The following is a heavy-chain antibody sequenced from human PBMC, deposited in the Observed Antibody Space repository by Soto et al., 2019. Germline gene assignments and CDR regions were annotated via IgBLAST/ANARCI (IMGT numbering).Heavy chain of an antibody. J-gene: IGHJ4*02. Sequence: GGSLRLSCAASGFTFSSYWMSWVRQAPGKGLEWVANIKQDGSEKYYVDSVKGRFTISRDNAKNSLYLQMNSLRAEDTAVYYCAREPEGRYSSSWYWFYWGQGTLVTVSS. V-gene: IGHV3-7*01. CDR1: GFTFSSYW. CDR3: AREPEGRYSSSWYWFY. CDR2: IKQDGSEK. D-gene: IGHD6-13*01.